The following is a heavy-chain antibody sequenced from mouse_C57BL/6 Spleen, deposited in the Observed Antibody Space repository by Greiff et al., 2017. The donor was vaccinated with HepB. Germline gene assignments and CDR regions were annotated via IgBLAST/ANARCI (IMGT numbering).Heavy chain of an antibody. J-gene: IGHJ4*01. Sequence: QVQLQQSGAELVRPGSSVKLSCKASGYTFTSYWMDWVKQRPGQGLEWIGNIYPSDSETHYNQKFKDKATLTVDKSSSTAYMQLSSLTSEDSAVYYCARGGYYDYGRYYAMDYWGQGTSVTVSS. CDR1: GYTFTSYW. CDR2: IYPSDSET. D-gene: IGHD2-4*01. V-gene: IGHV1-61*01. CDR3: ARGGYYDYGRYYAMDY.